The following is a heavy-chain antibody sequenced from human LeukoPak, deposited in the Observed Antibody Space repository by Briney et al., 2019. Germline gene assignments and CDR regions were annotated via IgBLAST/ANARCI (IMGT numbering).Heavy chain of an antibody. CDR3: ARQGNCYDSSGYDY. CDR1: GYTFTSYG. V-gene: IGHV1-2*02. D-gene: IGHD3-22*01. J-gene: IGHJ4*02. CDR2: INPNSGGT. Sequence: GASVKVSCKASGYTFTSYGISWVRQAPGQGLEWMGWINPNSGGTNYAQKFQGRVTMTRDTSINTAYMELSRLRSDDTAVYYCARQGNCYDSSGYDYWGQGSLVTVSS.